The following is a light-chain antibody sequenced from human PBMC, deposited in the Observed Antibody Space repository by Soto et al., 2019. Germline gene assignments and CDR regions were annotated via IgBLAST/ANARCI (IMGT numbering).Light chain of an antibody. Sequence: EIQMTQSPSSLSASVGDRVTITCRASQGISNYLAWYQQKPGKVPKLLIYGASTLQSGVPSRLSGSGSGTDFTLIINSLQPEDVATDDCQKYDSAPWTFGQGTKVEI. CDR1: QGISNY. J-gene: IGKJ1*01. V-gene: IGKV1-27*01. CDR3: QKYDSAPWT. CDR2: GAS.